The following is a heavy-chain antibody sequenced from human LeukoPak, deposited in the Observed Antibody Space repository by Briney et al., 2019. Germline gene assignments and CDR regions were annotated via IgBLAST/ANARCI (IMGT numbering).Heavy chain of an antibody. D-gene: IGHD3-22*01. J-gene: IGHJ4*02. Sequence: GGSLRLSCAASGFTVSSNYMSWVRQAPGKGLEWVSVIYSGGSTYYADSVKGRFTISRDNSKNTLYLQMNSLRAEDTAVYYCATRSAYYTYYFDYWGQGTLVTVSS. CDR2: IYSGGST. CDR1: GFTVSSNY. CDR3: ATRSAYYTYYFDY. V-gene: IGHV3-53*01.